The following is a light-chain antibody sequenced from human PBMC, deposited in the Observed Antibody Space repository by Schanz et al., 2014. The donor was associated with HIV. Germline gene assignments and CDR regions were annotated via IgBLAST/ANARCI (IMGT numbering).Light chain of an antibody. Sequence: QAVVTQEPSLSVSPGGTVTLTCGLSSGSVSTNHFPSWYQQTPGQAPRTLIYSTNTRSSGVPDRFSGSILGNKAALTITGAQADDESDYYCVLYMGSGTWVFGGGTKLTVL. CDR1: SGSVSTNHF. CDR2: STN. V-gene: IGLV8-61*01. CDR3: VLYMGSGTWV. J-gene: IGLJ3*02.